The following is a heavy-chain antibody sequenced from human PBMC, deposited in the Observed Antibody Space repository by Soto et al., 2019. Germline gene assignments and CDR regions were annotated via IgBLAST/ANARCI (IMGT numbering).Heavy chain of an antibody. J-gene: IGHJ4*02. D-gene: IGHD6-13*01. CDR1: GATFSNYR. CDR3: VRNSWEKRSSC. V-gene: IGHV1-69*13. Sequence: SVRDSCKASGATFSNYRIDLVRQAAGQGVEWVGGIVPIYRTADYAQKYQGRVTVTAAESARPSYMELRSLKSQDTAVYYGVRNSWEKRSSCWGQGTLVTVSS. CDR2: IVPIYRTA.